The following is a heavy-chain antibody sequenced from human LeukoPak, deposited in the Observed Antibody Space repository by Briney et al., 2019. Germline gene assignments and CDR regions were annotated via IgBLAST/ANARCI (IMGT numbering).Heavy chain of an antibody. CDR1: GYTFTSYY. V-gene: IGHV1-46*01. CDR3: ARSGAEITRLYDY. D-gene: IGHD3-16*01. J-gene: IGHJ4*02. CDR2: INPSGGST. Sequence: GASVKVSCKASGYTFTSYYMHWVRQAPGQGLEWMGIINPSGGSTSYAQKLQGRVTMTTDTSTSTAYMELRSLKSDDTAVYYCARSGAEITRLYDYWGQGTLVTVSS.